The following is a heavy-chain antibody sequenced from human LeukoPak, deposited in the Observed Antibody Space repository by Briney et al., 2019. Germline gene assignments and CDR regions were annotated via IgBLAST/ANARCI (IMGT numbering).Heavy chain of an antibody. Sequence: ASVKVSCKASGYTLTGYYMHWVRQAPGQGLEWMGWINPNSGDTNYAQNSQGRVTINRDTSISTAYMELSSLTSDDTAVYYCARELVRGLDVWGQGTTVTVSS. V-gene: IGHV1-2*02. CDR1: GYTLTGYY. CDR3: ARELVRGLDV. J-gene: IGHJ6*02. D-gene: IGHD2-21*01. CDR2: INPNSGDT.